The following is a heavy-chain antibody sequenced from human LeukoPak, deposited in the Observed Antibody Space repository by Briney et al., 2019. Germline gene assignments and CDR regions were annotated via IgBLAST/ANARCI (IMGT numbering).Heavy chain of an antibody. V-gene: IGHV4-38-2*01. D-gene: IGHD6-19*01. Sequence: PSETLSLTCAVSGYSINSDYYWGWIRQPPGKGLEWIGSVYHGGSTSYNPSLKSRVTVSVDTSKNQFSLKLSSVTAADTAVYYCARGPVYSSGWYNWFDPWGQGTLVTVST. CDR3: ARGPVYSSGWYNWFDP. CDR2: VYHGGST. J-gene: IGHJ5*02. CDR1: GYSINSDYY.